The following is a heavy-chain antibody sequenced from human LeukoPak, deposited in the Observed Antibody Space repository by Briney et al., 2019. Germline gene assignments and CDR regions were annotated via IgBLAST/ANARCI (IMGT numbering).Heavy chain of an antibody. V-gene: IGHV3-7*01. CDR3: ANHPSDSRGVY. J-gene: IGHJ4*02. CDR2: IHQDGSKK. Sequence: PGGSLRLSCAASGFTFSNYWMNWVRQAPGKGLEWVANIHQDGSKKYYVDSVKGRFTISRDNAKNSLYLQMNSLRGEDTAVYFCANHPSDSRGVYWGQGTLVTVSS. CDR1: GFTFSNYW. D-gene: IGHD3-22*01.